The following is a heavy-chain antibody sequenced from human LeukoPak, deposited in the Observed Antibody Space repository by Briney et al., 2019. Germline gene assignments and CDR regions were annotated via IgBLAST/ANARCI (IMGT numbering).Heavy chain of an antibody. V-gene: IGHV1-18*01. CDR2: ISAYNGNT. D-gene: IGHD3-22*01. CDR3: ARESGGLYYYDSSGLFDY. Sequence: ASVTVSCTASGYTFTSYGISWVRQAPGQGLEWMGWISAYNGNTNYAQKLQGRVTMTTDTSTSTAYMELRSLRSDDTAVYYGARESGGLYYYDSSGLFDYWGQGTLVTVSS. J-gene: IGHJ4*02. CDR1: GYTFTSYG.